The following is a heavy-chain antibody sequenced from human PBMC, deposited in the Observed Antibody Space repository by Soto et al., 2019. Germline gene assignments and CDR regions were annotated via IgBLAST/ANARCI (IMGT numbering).Heavy chain of an antibody. CDR2: ISGRGGST. D-gene: IGHD2-21*01. J-gene: IGHJ4*02. CDR3: VKDLTVMALPIDY. Sequence: EVHLLESGGGLVQPGGSLRLSCAASGFTFSSYVMSWVRQAPGKGLEWVSGISGRGGSTYYADPVKGRFTISRDNSKNTLYLQMNTLRAEDTAVYYCVKDLTVMALPIDYWGQGTLVTVSS. CDR1: GFTFSSYV. V-gene: IGHV3-23*01.